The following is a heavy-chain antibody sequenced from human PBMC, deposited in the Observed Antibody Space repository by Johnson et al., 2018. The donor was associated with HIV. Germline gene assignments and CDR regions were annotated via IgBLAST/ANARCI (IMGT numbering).Heavy chain of an antibody. CDR1: GFTFDDYG. D-gene: IGHD2-8*01. Sequence: VQLVESGGGLVQPGGSLRLSCAASGFTFDDYGMSWVRQATGKGLEWVALISYDGSIKYFADSVKGRFTISRDNSKNTLHLQMNSLRPEDTAVYYCARNSGNGLVLRCDAFDMWGQGTMVTVSS. V-gene: IGHV3-30*03. CDR2: ISYDGSIK. J-gene: IGHJ3*02. CDR3: ARNSGNGLVLRCDAFDM.